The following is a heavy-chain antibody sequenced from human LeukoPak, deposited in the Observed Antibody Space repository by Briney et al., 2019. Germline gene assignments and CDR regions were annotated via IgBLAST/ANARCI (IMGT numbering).Heavy chain of an antibody. V-gene: IGHV4-39*01. D-gene: IGHD6-13*01. CDR1: GGSISSSSYY. J-gene: IGHJ4*02. CDR2: IYYSGST. Sequence: PSETLSLTCTVSGGSISSSSYYWGWIRQPPGKGLEGIGSIYYSGSTYYNPSLKSRVTISVDTSKNQFSLKLSSVTAADTAVYYCARHSSSWYKYYFDYWGQGTLVTVSS. CDR3: ARHSSSWYKYYFDY.